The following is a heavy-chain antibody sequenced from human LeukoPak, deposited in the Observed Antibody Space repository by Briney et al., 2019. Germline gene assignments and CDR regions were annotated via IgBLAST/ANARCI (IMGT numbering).Heavy chain of an antibody. V-gene: IGHV4-59*01. CDR2: IYYSGST. CDR3: ARGVGCSSTSCYPNWFDP. J-gene: IGHJ5*02. Sequence: SETLSLTCSVSGVSISSYYWNWIRQPPGKGLEWIGHIYYSGSTTYTPSLKGRVTTSVDTSKNQFSLKLTSVTAADTAMYYCARGVGCSSTSCYPNWFDPWGLGTLVTVSS. D-gene: IGHD2-2*01. CDR1: GVSISSYY.